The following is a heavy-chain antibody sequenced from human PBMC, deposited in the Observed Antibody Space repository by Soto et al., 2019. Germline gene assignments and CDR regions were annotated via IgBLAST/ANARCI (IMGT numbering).Heavy chain of an antibody. CDR3: TAHLGEFFPLDY. V-gene: IGHV3-15*01. D-gene: IGHD3-16*01. J-gene: IGHJ4*02. CDR2: IKSRADGGTT. CDR1: GFSFSNAW. Sequence: EVQLVESGGDFVKPGGSLRVSCAVSGFSFSNAWMSWVRQAPGKGLEWVGRIKSRADGGTTDYTAPVKGRVTISRDDSKNTVFLPMNSLKTEDTAVYYWTAHLGEFFPLDYWGQGTLVTVSS.